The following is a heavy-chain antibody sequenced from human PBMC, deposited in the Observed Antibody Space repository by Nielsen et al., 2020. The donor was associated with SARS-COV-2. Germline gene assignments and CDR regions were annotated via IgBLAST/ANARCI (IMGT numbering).Heavy chain of an antibody. J-gene: IGHJ5*02. Sequence: SETLSLTCAVYGGSFSGYYWSWIRQPPGKGLEWIGEINHSGSTNYNTSLKSRVTISVHSSRSQFSLKLTSVTAADTAIYYCARGYNSGWYEDPWGQGTLVTVSS. D-gene: IGHD6-19*01. CDR3: ARGYNSGWYEDP. CDR1: GGSFSGYY. CDR2: INHSGST. V-gene: IGHV4-34*01.